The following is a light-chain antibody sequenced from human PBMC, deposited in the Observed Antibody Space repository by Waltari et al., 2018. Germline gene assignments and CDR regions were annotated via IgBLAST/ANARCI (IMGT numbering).Light chain of an antibody. CDR3: QEYYTDSLT. V-gene: IGKV4-1*01. Sequence: DIVMTQSPDSLTVSLGERATINCKSSQTILYSSSNKNYLAWYQQKPRQPPKLLIYWASTREARVPDRFSGTGSGTDFTLTISDLQAEDVAVYYCQEYYTDSLTFGGGTKVEIK. CDR1: QTILYSSSNKNY. J-gene: IGKJ4*01. CDR2: WAS.